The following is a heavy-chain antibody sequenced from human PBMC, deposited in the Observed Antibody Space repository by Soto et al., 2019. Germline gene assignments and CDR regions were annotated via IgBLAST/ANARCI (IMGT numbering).Heavy chain of an antibody. CDR1: GFTFSSYA. CDR3: AKGGYCSGGSCYSYYYYYYMDV. Sequence: GVLRLSCAASGFTFSSYAMSWVRQAPGKGLEWVSAISGSGGSTYYADSVKGRFTISRDNSKNTLYLQMNSLRAEDTAVYYCAKGGYCSGGSCYSYYYYYYMDVWGKGTTVTVSS. D-gene: IGHD2-15*01. J-gene: IGHJ6*03. CDR2: ISGSGGST. V-gene: IGHV3-23*01.